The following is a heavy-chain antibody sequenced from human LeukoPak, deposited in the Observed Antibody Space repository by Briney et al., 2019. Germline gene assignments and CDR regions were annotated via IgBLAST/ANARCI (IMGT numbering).Heavy chain of an antibody. D-gene: IGHD3-22*01. CDR3: ARAYDSSGYFDAFDI. J-gene: IGHJ3*02. V-gene: IGHV3-11*01. CDR1: GFTFSDYY. Sequence: GGSLRLSCAASGFTFSDYYMSWIRQAPGKGLEWVSYISSSGSTIYYADSVKGRFTISRDNAKNSLYLQVNSLRAEDTAVYYCARAYDSSGYFDAFDIWGQGTMVTVS. CDR2: ISSSGSTI.